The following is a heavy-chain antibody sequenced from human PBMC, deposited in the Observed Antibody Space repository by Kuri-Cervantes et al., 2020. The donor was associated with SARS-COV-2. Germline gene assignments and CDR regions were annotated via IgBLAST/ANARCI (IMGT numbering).Heavy chain of an antibody. V-gene: IGHV3-23*01. CDR2: ISGSGGST. Sequence: GESLKISCAASGFTFSSYAMSWVRQAPGKGLEWVSAISGSGGSTYYADSVKGRFTISRDNSKNTLYLQMNSLRAEDTAVYYCARDLGPYARSYSGGWYVVWYFDLWGRGTLVTVSS. CDR3: ARDLGPYARSYSGGWYVVWYFDL. D-gene: IGHD6-19*01. J-gene: IGHJ2*01. CDR1: GFTFSSYA.